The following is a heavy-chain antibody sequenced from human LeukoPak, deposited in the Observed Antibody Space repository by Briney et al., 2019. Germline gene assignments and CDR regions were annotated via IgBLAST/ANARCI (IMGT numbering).Heavy chain of an antibody. CDR3: ARDLDSSSFAPSYYYYGMDV. CDR2: ISYDGSNE. CDR1: GFTFSSYA. V-gene: IGHV3-30-3*01. D-gene: IGHD6-13*01. Sequence: GRSLRLSCAASGFTFSSYAMHWVRQAPGKGLEWVAVISYDGSNEYYADSVKGRFTISRDNSKNTLYLQMNSLRAEDTAVYYCARDLDSSSFAPSYYYYGMDVWGQGTTVTVS. J-gene: IGHJ6*02.